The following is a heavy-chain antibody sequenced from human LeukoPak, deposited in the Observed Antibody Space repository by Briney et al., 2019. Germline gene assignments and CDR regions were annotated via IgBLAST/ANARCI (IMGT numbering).Heavy chain of an antibody. V-gene: IGHV3-48*04. CDR1: GFTFSTYS. D-gene: IGHD3-16*01. CDR3: ARRVPSQVITDYFDY. Sequence: AGGSLGLSCAASGFTFSTYSMNWVRQAPGKGLEWVSFIDSSTRTIFYADSVKGRFTISRDNAKNSLFLQMNSLRAEDTAVYYCARRVPSQVITDYFDYWGQGALVTVSS. CDR2: IDSSTRTI. J-gene: IGHJ4*02.